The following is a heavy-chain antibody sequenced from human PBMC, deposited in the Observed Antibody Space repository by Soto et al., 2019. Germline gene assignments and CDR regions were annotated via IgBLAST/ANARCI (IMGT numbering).Heavy chain of an antibody. CDR1: GFSFSSHY. Sequence: EVQLVESGGGLVQPGGSLRLSCAASGFSFSSHYMHWVRQVPGKGLVWVSCINTDGRTTSYADSVKGRFTISRDNAKSTLYLQMNSPGAEDTAVYYCARGSTVSGTVYWGQGTLVTVSS. CDR2: INTDGRTT. V-gene: IGHV3-74*01. CDR3: ARGSTVSGTVY. D-gene: IGHD6-19*01. J-gene: IGHJ4*02.